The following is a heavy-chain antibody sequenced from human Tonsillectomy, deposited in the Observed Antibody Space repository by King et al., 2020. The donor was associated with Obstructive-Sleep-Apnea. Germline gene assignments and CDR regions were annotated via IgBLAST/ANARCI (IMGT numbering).Heavy chain of an antibody. Sequence: VQLQESGPGLVKPSETLSLTCTVSGGSVSSYYWSWIRQPPGKGLEGIGYIYYSGSTNCNSSLKSRVTISLDTSKNQFSLKLSSVTAAETAVYYCARVSGYDYYFDYWGQGTLVTVSS. J-gene: IGHJ4*02. V-gene: IGHV4-59*02. CDR1: GGSVSSYY. CDR3: ARVSGYDYYFDY. D-gene: IGHD5-12*01. CDR2: IYYSGST.